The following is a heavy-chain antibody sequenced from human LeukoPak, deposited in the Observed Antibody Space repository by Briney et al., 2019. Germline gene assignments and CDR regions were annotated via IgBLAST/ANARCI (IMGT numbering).Heavy chain of an antibody. V-gene: IGHV1-46*01. Sequence: ASVKLSCKASGYTFTSYYMHWVRQAPGQGLEWMGIINPSGGSTSYAQKFQGRVTMTRDTSTSTVYMELSSLRSEDTAVYYCARGVGAMVRGPPDAFDIWGQGTMVTVSS. J-gene: IGHJ3*02. D-gene: IGHD3-10*01. CDR3: ARGVGAMVRGPPDAFDI. CDR2: INPSGGST. CDR1: GYTFTSYY.